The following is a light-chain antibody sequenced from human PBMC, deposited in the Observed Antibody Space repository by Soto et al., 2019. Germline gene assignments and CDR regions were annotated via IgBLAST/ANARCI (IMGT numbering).Light chain of an antibody. CDR2: GAS. CDR3: QQYGSSSYT. Sequence: EIVLTQSPGTLSLSPWERATLSCRASPSVSSSYLAWYQQKPGHSPRLLIYGASSRATGIPDRFSGSGSGTDFTLTISRLEPEDFAVYYCQQYGSSSYTFGQGTKLEIK. J-gene: IGKJ2*01. CDR1: PSVSSSY. V-gene: IGKV3-20*01.